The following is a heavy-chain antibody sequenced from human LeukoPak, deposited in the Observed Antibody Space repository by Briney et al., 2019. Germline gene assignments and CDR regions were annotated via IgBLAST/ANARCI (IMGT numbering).Heavy chain of an antibody. CDR3: ARRGTVVVPAALEYYFDY. Sequence: ASVKVSCKASGYTFTSYAMHWVRQAPGQRLGWMGWINAGDGNTNYSQEFQGRVTITRDTSASTAYMELSSLRSEDMPVYYCARRGTVVVPAALEYYFDYWGQGALVTVSS. V-gene: IGHV1-3*03. D-gene: IGHD2-2*01. CDR2: INAGDGNT. CDR1: GYTFTSYA. J-gene: IGHJ4*02.